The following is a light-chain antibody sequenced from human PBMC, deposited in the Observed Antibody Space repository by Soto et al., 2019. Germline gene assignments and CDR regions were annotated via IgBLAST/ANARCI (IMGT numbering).Light chain of an antibody. CDR2: WAS. CDR3: QQYYSTPSPT. V-gene: IGKV4-1*01. Sequence: DIVMTQSPDSLAVSLGERVTINCKSSQSVLFSSNNKNYLAWYQQKPGQPPKLLISWASTRESGVPDRFSGSGSETAFTLTISSLRAEDVAVYHCQQYYSTPSPTFGGGTKVEIK. J-gene: IGKJ4*01. CDR1: QSVLFSSNNKNY.